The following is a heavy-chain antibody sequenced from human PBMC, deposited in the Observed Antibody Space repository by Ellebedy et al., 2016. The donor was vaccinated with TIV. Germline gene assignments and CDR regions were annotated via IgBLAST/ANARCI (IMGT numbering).Heavy chain of an antibody. D-gene: IGHD3-10*01. CDR3: ARDLGSGRYPGH. CDR2: VRTKTDDV. V-gene: IGHV1-8*01. CDR1: GYTFTSLD. Sequence: ASVKVSCXASGYTFTSLDINWVRQATGQGLEWMGWVRTKTDDVRYAEKFQGRVTMSRDTSTSTAFMELSSLRSEDTAVYYCARDLGSGRYPGHWGQGTLVTVSS. J-gene: IGHJ4*02.